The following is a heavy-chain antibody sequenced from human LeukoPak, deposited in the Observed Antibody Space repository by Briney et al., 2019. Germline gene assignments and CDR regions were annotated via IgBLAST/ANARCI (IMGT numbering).Heavy chain of an antibody. CDR3: ARDLGYYYGMDV. D-gene: IGHD3-16*01. CDR1: GFTVSSIH. CDR2: IYSDGST. V-gene: IGHV3-53*01. J-gene: IGHJ6*02. Sequence: GGSLRLSCVASGFTVSSIHLSWVRQAPGKGLVWVSIIYSDGSTHYADSVKGRFTISRDNSKNTVNLQMNSLTAEDTAVYYCARDLGYYYGMDVWGQGTTVTVSS.